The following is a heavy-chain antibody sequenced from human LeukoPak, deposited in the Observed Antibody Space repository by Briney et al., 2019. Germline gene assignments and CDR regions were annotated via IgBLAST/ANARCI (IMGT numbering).Heavy chain of an antibody. D-gene: IGHD3-22*01. J-gene: IGHJ3*02. CDR1: GVSVINYY. CDR2: IYYSGNS. CDR3: ARFDDSPISAFDI. V-gene: IGHV4-59*02. Sequence: SETLSLTCTVSGVSVINYYWSWIRQPPGKGLEWIGYIYYSGNSDYNPSLKSRVTISVATSKNQISLKLTSVTPADTAVYFCARFDDSPISAFDIWGQGTVVTASS.